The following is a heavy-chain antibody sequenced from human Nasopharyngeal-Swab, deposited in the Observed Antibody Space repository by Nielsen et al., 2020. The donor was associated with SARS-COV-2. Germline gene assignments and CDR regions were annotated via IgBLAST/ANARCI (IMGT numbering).Heavy chain of an antibody. CDR1: GFSLSASGVG. D-gene: IGHD6-13*01. V-gene: IGHV2-5*01. CDR2: IYWNDDK. Sequence: SGPTLVKPTQTLTLTCTFSGFSLSASGVGVGWIRQPPGKALEWLALIYWNDDKRHSPSLKTRLTISKDTSKNQVVLTMTNMDPVDTATYYCARSVAAAGFDYWGQGTLVTVSS. CDR3: ARSVAAAGFDY. J-gene: IGHJ4*02.